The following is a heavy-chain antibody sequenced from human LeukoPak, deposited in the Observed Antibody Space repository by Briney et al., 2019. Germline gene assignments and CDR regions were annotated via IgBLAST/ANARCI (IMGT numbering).Heavy chain of an antibody. V-gene: IGHV3-30-3*01. D-gene: IGHD3-10*01. Sequence: GGSLRLSCAASGFTFSSYAMHWVRQAPGKGPEWVAVISFDGSIKYYADSVKGRFTISRDNSKNTLFLQMNSLRVEDTAVYYCARDRAGAFDIWGQGTMVTVSS. CDR1: GFTFSSYA. CDR3: ARDRAGAFDI. CDR2: ISFDGSIK. J-gene: IGHJ3*02.